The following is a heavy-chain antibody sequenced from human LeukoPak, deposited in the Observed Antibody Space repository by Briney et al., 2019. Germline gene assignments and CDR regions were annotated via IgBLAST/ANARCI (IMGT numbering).Heavy chain of an antibody. V-gene: IGHV5-51*01. CDR1: GYSFTSYR. D-gene: IGHD4-17*01. CDR2: IYFGDSNT. CDR3: ARAYDGDYRWDY. Sequence: GESLKISCKSSGYSFTSYRIGWVRQMPGKGLEWMGIIYFGDSNTRYSPSFQGQVTISADRSISTAYLQWSSLKASDTAMYYCARAYDGDYRWDYWGQGTLVTVSS. J-gene: IGHJ4*02.